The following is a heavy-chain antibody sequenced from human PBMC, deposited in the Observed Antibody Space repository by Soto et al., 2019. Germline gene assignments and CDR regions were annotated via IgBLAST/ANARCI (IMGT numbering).Heavy chain of an antibody. J-gene: IGHJ4*02. V-gene: IGHV3-30-3*01. CDR1: GFTFSSYA. CDR3: ASNSIFDY. Sequence: QVQLVESGGGVVQPGRSLRLSCAASGFTFSSYAMHWVRQAPGKGLEWVAVISYDGSNKYYADSVKGRFTISRDNSKNTLYLQTNSLRAEDTAVYYCASNSIFDYWGQGTLVTVSS. CDR2: ISYDGSNK.